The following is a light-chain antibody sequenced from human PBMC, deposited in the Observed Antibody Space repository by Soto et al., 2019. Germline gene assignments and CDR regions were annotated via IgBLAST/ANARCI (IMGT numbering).Light chain of an antibody. CDR3: HKNKVYLGR. J-gene: IGKJ1*01. CDR2: AAS. Sequence: DIQMTQSPSSLSASIGDRVTITCRASQGISNYLVWFQQKPGKAPKSLIYAASKLQSGVPSKFSGSGFGTNFTPPIASLQLENLALNYGHKNKVYLGRFGKGPKG. CDR1: QGISNY. V-gene: IGKV1-16*02.